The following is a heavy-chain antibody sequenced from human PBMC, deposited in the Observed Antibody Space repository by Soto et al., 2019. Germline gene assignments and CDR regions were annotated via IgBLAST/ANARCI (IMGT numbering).Heavy chain of an antibody. CDR3: AREDSIIIPAVPDF. CDR1: GFAFNNYG. Sequence: GGSLRLSCTVSGFAFNNYGINWVRQAPGKGLEWVSSISKSDYTYYSDSVKGRFTISRDNAKNSVSLQMNTLRVEDTAVYYCAREDSIIIPAVPDFWGQGTTVTVSS. D-gene: IGHD2-2*01. V-gene: IGHV3-21*01. CDR2: ISKSDYT. J-gene: IGHJ6*02.